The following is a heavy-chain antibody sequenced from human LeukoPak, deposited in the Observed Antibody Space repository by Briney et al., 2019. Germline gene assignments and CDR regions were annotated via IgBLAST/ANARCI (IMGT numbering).Heavy chain of an antibody. J-gene: IGHJ4*02. CDR1: GFTSSSYG. Sequence: GSLRLSCAASGFTSSSYGMHWVRQAPGKGLEWVAVIWYDGSNKYYADSVKGRFTISRDNSKNTLYLQMNSLRAEDTAVYYCARGWFGELYDYWGQGTLVTVSS. CDR3: ARGWFGELYDY. CDR2: IWYDGSNK. V-gene: IGHV3-33*01. D-gene: IGHD3-10*01.